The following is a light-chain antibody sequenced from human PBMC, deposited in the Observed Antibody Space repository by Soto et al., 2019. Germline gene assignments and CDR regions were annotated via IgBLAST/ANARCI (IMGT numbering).Light chain of an antibody. CDR3: GTWDSSLSAVV. V-gene: IGLV1-51*01. J-gene: IGLJ2*01. Sequence: QSVLTQPPSVSAAPGQEVTISCSGSSSNIGNNYVSWYQQLPGTAPKLLIYDNNKRPSGIPDRFSGSKSGTSATPGITGLQTGDEADYYCGTWDSSLSAVVFGGGTKLTVL. CDR1: SSNIGNNY. CDR2: DNN.